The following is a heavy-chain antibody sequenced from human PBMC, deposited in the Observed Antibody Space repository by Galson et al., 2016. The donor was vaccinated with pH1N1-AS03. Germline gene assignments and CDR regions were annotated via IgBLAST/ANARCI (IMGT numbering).Heavy chain of an antibody. V-gene: IGHV1-3*04. Sequence: SVKVSCKASGYTFTSHVVDWVRQAPGQSLEWMGWINTDTGYTKYSQKFQGRVTITKDTSATTAYMELNSLTSEDTAVYYCARSSSGGGGLDHWGQGTLVTVSS. CDR1: GYTFTSHV. J-gene: IGHJ4*02. D-gene: IGHD3-22*01. CDR3: ARSSSGGGGLDH. CDR2: INTDTGYT.